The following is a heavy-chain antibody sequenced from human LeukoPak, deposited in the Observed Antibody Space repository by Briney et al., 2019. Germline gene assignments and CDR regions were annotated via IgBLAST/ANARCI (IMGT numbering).Heavy chain of an antibody. J-gene: IGHJ4*02. CDR1: GFTISSYS. CDR3: ARDIMNGGYSGYEDGFDY. CDR2: ISSSSSYI. D-gene: IGHD5-12*01. Sequence: GGSLRLSCAASGFTISSYSMNWVRQAPGKGLEWVSSISSSSSYIYYADSVKGRFTISRDNAKNSLYLQMNSLRAEDTAVYYCARDIMNGGYSGYEDGFDYWGQGTLVTVSS. V-gene: IGHV3-21*01.